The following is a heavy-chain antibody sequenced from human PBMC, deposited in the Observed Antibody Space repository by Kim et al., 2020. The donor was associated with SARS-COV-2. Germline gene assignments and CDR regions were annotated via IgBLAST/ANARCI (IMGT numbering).Heavy chain of an antibody. V-gene: IGHV3-30*18. D-gene: IGHD1-26*01. CDR3: AKEAYLYSGTSYSYFDY. CDR1: GFTSRDFG. Sequence: GGSLRLSCAASGFTSRDFGMHWVRQAPGKGLEWVAVISYDGSNTYYADSVKGRFTISGDKSKNTLYLQMNSLRAEDTAIYYCAKEAYLYSGTSYSYFDYWGQGNLVTVSS. CDR2: ISYDGSNT. J-gene: IGHJ4*02.